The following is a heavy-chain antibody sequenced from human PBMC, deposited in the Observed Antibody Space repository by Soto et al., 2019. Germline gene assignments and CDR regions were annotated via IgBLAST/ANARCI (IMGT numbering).Heavy chain of an antibody. CDR1: GGTFSSYA. V-gene: IGHV1-69*12. CDR2: IIPIFGTA. CDR3: ARDGLVRGAADYYYGMDV. J-gene: IGHJ6*02. Sequence: QVQLVQSGAEVKKPGSSVKVSCKASGGTFSSYAISWVRQAPGQGLEWMGGIIPIFGTANYAQKFQGRVTITADESTSTAYMELSSLRSEDTAVYSCARDGLVRGAADYYYGMDVWGQGTTVTVSS. D-gene: IGHD3-10*01.